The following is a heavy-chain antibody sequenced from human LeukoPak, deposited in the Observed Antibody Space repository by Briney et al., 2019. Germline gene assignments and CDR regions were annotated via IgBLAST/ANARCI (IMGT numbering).Heavy chain of an antibody. CDR1: GGSISNGGYY. J-gene: IGHJ4*02. D-gene: IGHD1-14*01. CDR2: IYDSGAT. CDR3: ARGGDRRGFDY. V-gene: IGHV4-31*03. Sequence: SQTLSLTCTVSGGSISNGGYYWSWIRQHPGKGLEWIGYIYDSGATYYSPALQSRVTISVDASDNKFSLKLRSLTAADTAVYYCARGGDRRGFDYWGQGTLVTVSS.